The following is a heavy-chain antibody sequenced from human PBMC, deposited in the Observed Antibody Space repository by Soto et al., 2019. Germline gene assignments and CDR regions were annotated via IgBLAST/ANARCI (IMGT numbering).Heavy chain of an antibody. CDR3: AKDDFTDRGEDYFDY. CDR1: GFSFSNFA. Sequence: PVESLKISCAASGFSFSNFAMSWFRQAPVKGLEWVSGIGAGGDITFYADSVKGRFGISRDNSKNTVYLQVNSLRAEDTAVYFCAKDDFTDRGEDYFDYWGQGTLVTVSS. CDR2: IGAGGDIT. J-gene: IGHJ4*02. V-gene: IGHV3-23*01. D-gene: IGHD2-21*01.